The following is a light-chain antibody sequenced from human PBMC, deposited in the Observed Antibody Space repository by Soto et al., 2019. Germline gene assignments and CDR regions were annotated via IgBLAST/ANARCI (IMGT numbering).Light chain of an antibody. CDR1: QSASSY. J-gene: IGKJ1*01. V-gene: IGKV3-11*01. Sequence: EIVLTQSPATLSLSPGERATLSCRASQSASSYLAWYQQKPGQAPRLLIYDASNRATGIPARFSGSGSVTDFTLTISSLEPEDFAVYYCQQRSNWPWTFGQGTKVEIK. CDR3: QQRSNWPWT. CDR2: DAS.